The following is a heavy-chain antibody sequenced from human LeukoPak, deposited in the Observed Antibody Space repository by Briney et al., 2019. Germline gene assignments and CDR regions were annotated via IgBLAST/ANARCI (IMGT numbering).Heavy chain of an antibody. CDR1: GFTVSSSY. Sequence: PGGSLILSCSASGFTVSSSYISWVRQAPGKGLEWVSVIYSGCSTYYADSVKGRFTISRDNSKNTLHLQMNSLRAEDTAVYYCARAREGCTNYAFDIWGQGTMVTVSS. CDR3: ARAREGCTNYAFDI. J-gene: IGHJ3*02. V-gene: IGHV3-53*01. D-gene: IGHD2-8*01. CDR2: IYSGCST.